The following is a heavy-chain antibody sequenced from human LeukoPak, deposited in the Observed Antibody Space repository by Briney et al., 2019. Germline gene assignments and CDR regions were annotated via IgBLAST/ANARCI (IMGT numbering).Heavy chain of an antibody. D-gene: IGHD6-19*01. CDR3: ARGSRGIAVAYNWFDP. CDR1: GFTFSSYW. Sequence: GGSLRLSCAASGFTFSSYWMSWVRQAPGKGLEWVAHIKQDGSEKYYVDSVKGRFTISRDNAKNSLYLQMNSLRAEDTAVYYCARGSRGIAVAYNWFDPWGQGTLVTVSS. CDR2: IKQDGSEK. J-gene: IGHJ5*02. V-gene: IGHV3-7*01.